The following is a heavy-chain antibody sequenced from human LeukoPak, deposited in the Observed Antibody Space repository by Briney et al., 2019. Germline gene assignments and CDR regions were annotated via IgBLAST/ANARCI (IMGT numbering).Heavy chain of an antibody. J-gene: IGHJ3*02. D-gene: IGHD4-17*01. CDR2: ISYDGSNK. CDR3: ASPTTELDNDAFDI. Sequence: GGSLRLSCAASGFTFSSYAMHWVRQALGKGLEWVAVISYDGSNKYYADSVKGRFTISRDNSKNTLYLQMNSLRAEDTAVYYCASPTTELDNDAFDIWGQGTMVTVSS. CDR1: GFTFSSYA. V-gene: IGHV3-30*04.